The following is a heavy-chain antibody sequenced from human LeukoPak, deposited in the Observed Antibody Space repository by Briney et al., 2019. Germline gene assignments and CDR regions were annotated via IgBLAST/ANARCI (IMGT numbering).Heavy chain of an antibody. CDR3: ATGYDSSGSIDY. J-gene: IGHJ4*02. D-gene: IGHD3-22*01. Sequence: GASVKVSCKVSGYTLTELSMHWVRQAPGKGLEWMGGFDPEDGETIYAQKFQGRVTMTEDTSTDTAYMKLSSLRSEDTAVYYCATGYDSSGSIDYWGQGTLVTVSS. CDR1: GYTLTELS. CDR2: FDPEDGET. V-gene: IGHV1-24*01.